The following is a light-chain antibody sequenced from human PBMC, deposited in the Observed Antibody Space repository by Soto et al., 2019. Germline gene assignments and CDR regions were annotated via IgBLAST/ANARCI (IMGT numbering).Light chain of an antibody. J-gene: IGLJ2*01. V-gene: IGLV2-8*01. Sequence: QAVVTQPPSASGSPGQSVTISCTGTSSDVGGYNYVSWYQQHPGKAPKLMIYEVTNRPSGVPDRFSGSKSGNTASLTVSGLQAEDEADYYCSSYAGSNNFVVFGGGTKVTVL. CDR3: SSYAGSNNFVV. CDR2: EVT. CDR1: SSDVGGYNY.